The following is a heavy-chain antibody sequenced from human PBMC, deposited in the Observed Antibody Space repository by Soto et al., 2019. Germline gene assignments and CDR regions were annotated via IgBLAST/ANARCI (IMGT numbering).Heavy chain of an antibody. Sequence: QVQLQESGPGLVKPSQTLSLTCTVSGGSISSGGYYWSWIRQHPGKGLEWIGYIYYSGSTYYNPSLKSRVTISVDTSKNQYSLKLSSVTAADTAVYYSAREITYYYDSSGYPYYYGMDVWGQGTTVTVSS. CDR3: AREITYYYDSSGYPYYYGMDV. V-gene: IGHV4-31*03. D-gene: IGHD3-22*01. CDR2: IYYSGST. J-gene: IGHJ6*02. CDR1: GGSISSGGYY.